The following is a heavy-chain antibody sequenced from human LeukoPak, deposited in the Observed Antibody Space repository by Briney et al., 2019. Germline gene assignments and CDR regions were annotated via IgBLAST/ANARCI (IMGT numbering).Heavy chain of an antibody. J-gene: IGHJ4*02. D-gene: IGHD2-8*01. CDR3: ARRTSRYADY. CDR2: ISAYSGDT. V-gene: IGHV1-18*01. CDR1: GFRFPNYG. Sequence: GASVKVSCKASGFRFPNYGVTWARQAPGQGLEWMGSISAYSGDTNYVQNLQGRVTLTTDTSTNTAYMELQSLRSDNTAVYYCARRTSRYADYWGQGTLVTVSS.